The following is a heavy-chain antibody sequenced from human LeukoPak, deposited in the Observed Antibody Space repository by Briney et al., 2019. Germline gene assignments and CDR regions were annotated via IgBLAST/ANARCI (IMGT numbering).Heavy chain of an antibody. CDR3: AKDLSSSWYGLDY. J-gene: IGHJ4*02. D-gene: IGHD6-13*01. CDR2: IWYDGSNK. Sequence: PGESLKISCAASGFTFSSYGMHWVRQAPGKGLEWVAVIWYDGSNKYYADSVKGRFTISRDNSKNTLYLQMNSLRAEDTAVYYCAKDLSSSWYGLDYSGQGTLVTVSS. V-gene: IGHV3-33*06. CDR1: GFTFSSYG.